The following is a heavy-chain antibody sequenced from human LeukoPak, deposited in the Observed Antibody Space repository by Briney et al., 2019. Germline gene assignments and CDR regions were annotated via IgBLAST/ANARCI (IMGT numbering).Heavy chain of an antibody. CDR2: MNPNSGNT. V-gene: IGHV1-8*01. J-gene: IGHJ6*02. CDR1: GYTFTSYD. CDR3: AREDCSSTSCYGGNYYYYYGMDV. D-gene: IGHD2-2*01. Sequence: ASAKVSCKASGYTFTSYDINWVRQATGQGLEWMGWMNPNSGNTGCAQKFQGRVTMTRNTSISTAYMELSSLRSEDTAVYYCAREDCSSTSCYGGNYYYYYGMDVWGQGTTVTVSS.